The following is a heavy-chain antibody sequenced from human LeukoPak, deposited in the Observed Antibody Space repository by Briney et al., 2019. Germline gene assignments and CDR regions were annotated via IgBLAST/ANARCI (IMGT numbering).Heavy chain of an antibody. CDR2: ISGSGDST. CDR1: GFTFSSYA. CDR3: AKAHHGDSFFYFDY. Sequence: GGSLRLSCAASGFTFSSYAMSWVRQAPGKGLEWVSVISGSGDSTYYADSVKGRFTISRDNSKNTLYLQMNSLRAEDTAVYYCAKAHHGDSFFYFDYWGQGTLVTVSS. V-gene: IGHV3-23*01. J-gene: IGHJ4*02. D-gene: IGHD4-17*01.